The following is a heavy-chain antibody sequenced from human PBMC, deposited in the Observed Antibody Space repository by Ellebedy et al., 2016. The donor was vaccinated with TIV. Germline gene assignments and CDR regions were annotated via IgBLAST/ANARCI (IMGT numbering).Heavy chain of an antibody. CDR3: ARDLDKSSGWYGGAAY. J-gene: IGHJ4*02. Sequence: GESLKTSCVAPGFTFDSYAMHWVRQAPGKGLEWVAVISHDGSSQYYADSVKGRFTVPRDNSMTTVYLEMNSLRAEDTALYYCARDLDKSSGWYGGAAYWGQGTRVTVSS. CDR1: GFTFDSYA. CDR2: ISHDGSSQ. V-gene: IGHV3-30-3*01. D-gene: IGHD6-19*01.